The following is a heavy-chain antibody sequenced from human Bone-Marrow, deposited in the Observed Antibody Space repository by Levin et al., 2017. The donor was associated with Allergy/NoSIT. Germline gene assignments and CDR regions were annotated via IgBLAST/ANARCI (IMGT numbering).Heavy chain of an antibody. CDR3: ARDIRFSSGYYFDY. CDR2: IYYTGST. Sequence: SQTLSLTCTVSRGSLSTSYWAWIRQPPGKGQEWIGDIYYTGSTRYNPSLKSRVTISLDTSKNQFSLTLTSVTAADTAVYYCARDIRFSSGYYFDYWGQGTLVTVSS. J-gene: IGHJ4*02. D-gene: IGHD6-19*01. V-gene: IGHV4-59*01. CDR1: RGSLSTSY.